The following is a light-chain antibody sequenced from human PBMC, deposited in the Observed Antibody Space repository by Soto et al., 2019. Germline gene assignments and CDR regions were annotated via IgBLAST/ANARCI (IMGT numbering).Light chain of an antibody. J-gene: IGKJ5*01. CDR3: QQYGSSPPIT. Sequence: IPITQSPFPLSASFGDRVPIPCRASQSIGRSLAWYQQKLGEAPNLLIYEASSLESGVPSRFSGSGSGTEFTLTISSLQPDDFAVYYCQQYGSSPPITFGQGTRLAIK. V-gene: IGKV1-5*01. CDR1: QSIGRS. CDR2: EAS.